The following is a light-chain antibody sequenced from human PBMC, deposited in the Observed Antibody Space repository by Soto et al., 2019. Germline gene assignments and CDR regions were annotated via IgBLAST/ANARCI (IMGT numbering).Light chain of an antibody. V-gene: IGKV3-11*01. CDR2: DAS. CDR1: QSISNS. J-gene: IGKJ4*01. CDR3: RQRYNWPLT. Sequence: IVLTQSPATLSLYPGERATLSCKASQSISNSLGWFQQKPGQAPRLLIDDASNRATGIPARFTGSRSGSDFTLTISSLEPEAFGVYYCRQRYNWPLTFGGGTKVEIK.